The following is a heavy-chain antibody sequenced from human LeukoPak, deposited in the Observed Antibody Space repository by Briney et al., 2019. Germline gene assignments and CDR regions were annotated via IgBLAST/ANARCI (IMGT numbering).Heavy chain of an antibody. CDR2: IKEDGSEK. V-gene: IGHV3-7*03. D-gene: IGHD3-10*01. CDR3: AKKGYAGSGTYSYYFDY. Sequence: GGSLRLSCAASGFTFSKYWMTWVRQAPGKGLEWVANIKEDGSEKHYVDSVKGRFTISRDNSHNTLYLQMNSLRAEDTAVYYCAKKGYAGSGTYSYYFDYWGQEALVTVSS. CDR1: GFTFSKYW. J-gene: IGHJ4*02.